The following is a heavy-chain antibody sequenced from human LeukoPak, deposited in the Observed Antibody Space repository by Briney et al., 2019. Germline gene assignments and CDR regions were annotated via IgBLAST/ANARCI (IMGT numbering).Heavy chain of an antibody. CDR1: GFTFNSYW. CDR3: ARDIFAGSRVLSAARIGY. D-gene: IGHD6-13*01. J-gene: IGHJ4*02. V-gene: IGHV3-21*01. Sequence: GGSLRLSCAASGFTFNSYWMSWVRQAPGRGLEWVSSISSSSGYIYYADSMRGRFTISRDNAKNSLFLQMNSLRAEDTAVYYCARDIFAGSRVLSAARIGYWGQGTLVTVSS. CDR2: ISSSSGYI.